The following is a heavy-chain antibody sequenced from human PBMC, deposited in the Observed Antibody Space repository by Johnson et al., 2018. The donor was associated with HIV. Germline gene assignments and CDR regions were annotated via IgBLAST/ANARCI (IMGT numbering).Heavy chain of an antibody. CDR1: GFTFSGSG. J-gene: IGHJ3*02. CDR3: AKDWADQDSFDI. Sequence: QVQLVESGGGLVQPGGSLKLSCAASGFTFSGSGMHWVRQAPGQGLEWVAFIRYDGRTKYYADSVKGRFTISRDNPKNTFYLQMNSLRAEDTAIYYCAKDWADQDSFDIWGQGTMVTVSS. D-gene: IGHD3-16*01. V-gene: IGHV3-30*02. CDR2: IRYDGRTK.